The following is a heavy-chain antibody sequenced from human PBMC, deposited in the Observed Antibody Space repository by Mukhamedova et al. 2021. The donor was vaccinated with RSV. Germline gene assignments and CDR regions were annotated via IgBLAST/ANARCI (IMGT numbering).Heavy chain of an antibody. Sequence: GLEWMGGIIPILGIANYAQKFQGRVTITADKSTSTAYMELSSLRSEDTAVYYCARERTFRFLEWLSNQNYYYMDVWGKGTTVTVS. D-gene: IGHD3-3*01. CDR3: ARERTFRFLEWLSNQNYYYMDV. V-gene: IGHV1-69*10. CDR2: IIPILGIA. J-gene: IGHJ6*03.